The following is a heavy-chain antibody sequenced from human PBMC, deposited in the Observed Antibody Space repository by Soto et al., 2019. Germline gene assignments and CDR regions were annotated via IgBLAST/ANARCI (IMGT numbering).Heavy chain of an antibody. CDR2: INHSGST. Sequence: SETLSLTCAVYGGSFSGYYWSWIRQPPGKGLEWIGEINHSGSTNYNPSLKSRVTISVDTSKNQFSLKLSSVTAADTAVYYCARVRIWFGELLPKSKHFDYWGQGTLVTVSS. D-gene: IGHD3-10*01. CDR1: GGSFSGYY. CDR3: ARVRIWFGELLPKSKHFDY. V-gene: IGHV4-34*01. J-gene: IGHJ4*02.